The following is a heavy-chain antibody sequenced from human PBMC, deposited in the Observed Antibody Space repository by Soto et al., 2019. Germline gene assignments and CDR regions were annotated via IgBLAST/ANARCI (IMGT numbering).Heavy chain of an antibody. CDR3: ARSCILAEYFQH. V-gene: IGHV4-34*01. CDR1: GGSFSGYY. CDR2: INHSGST. J-gene: IGHJ1*01. D-gene: IGHD2-15*01. Sequence: QVQLQQWGAGLLKPSETLSLTCAVYGGSFSGYYWSWIRQPPGKGLEWIGEINHSGSTNYNPSLKSRVTISVDTSKNQFSLKLSSVTAADTAVYYCARSCILAEYFQHWGQGTLVTVSS.